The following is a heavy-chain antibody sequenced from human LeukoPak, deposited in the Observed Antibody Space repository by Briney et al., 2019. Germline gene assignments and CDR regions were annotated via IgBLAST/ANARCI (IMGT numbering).Heavy chain of an antibody. V-gene: IGHV3-21*05. CDR1: GFPFSVYA. CDR2: IGSAGTDI. J-gene: IGHJ6*03. CDR3: VRDFEVPSAAPDYYYYYYMDG. Sequence: GGSLRLSCAASGFPFSVYAMNWVRLAPGKGLEWISFIGSAGTDIYYADSVRGRFTVSRDNVENSLHLQMDSLRVEDTAVYYCVRDFEVPSAAPDYYYYYYMDGWGKGAKVTVSS. D-gene: IGHD3-3*01.